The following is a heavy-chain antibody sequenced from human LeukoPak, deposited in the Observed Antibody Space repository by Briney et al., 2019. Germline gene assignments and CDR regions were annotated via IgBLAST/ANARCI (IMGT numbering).Heavy chain of an antibody. CDR2: ISWNSGSI. D-gene: IGHD6-13*01. V-gene: IGHV3-9*01. CDR1: GFTFDDYA. Sequence: GGSLRLSCAASGFTFDDYAMHWVRQAPGKGLEWVSHISWNSGSITYADSVKGRFTISRDNAKNSLYLQMNSLRAEDTAVYYCARAYSSSWSPPGYWGQGTLVTVSS. CDR3: ARAYSSSWSPPGY. J-gene: IGHJ4*02.